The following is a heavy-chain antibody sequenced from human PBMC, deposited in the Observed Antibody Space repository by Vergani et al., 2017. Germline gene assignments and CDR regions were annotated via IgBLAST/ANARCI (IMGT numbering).Heavy chain of an antibody. J-gene: IGHJ4*02. Sequence: QVQLVQSGAEVKKPGSSVKVSCKASGGTFSSYAISWVRQAPGQGLEWMGGIIPIFGTANYAQKFQGRVSITADESTSTAYMELSSLSSEDTAVYYCAGGSLITMVRGVTNWAFDYWGQGTLVTVSS. CDR2: IIPIFGTA. V-gene: IGHV1-69*01. CDR1: GGTFSSYA. D-gene: IGHD3-10*01. CDR3: AGGSLITMVRGVTNWAFDY.